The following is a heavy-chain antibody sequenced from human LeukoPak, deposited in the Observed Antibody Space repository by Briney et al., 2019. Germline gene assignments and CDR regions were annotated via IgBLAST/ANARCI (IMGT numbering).Heavy chain of an antibody. Sequence: PGRSLRLSCAASGFTFDDYVMNWVRQVPGKGLVWVSRIASDGNNRDYADSVKGRFTISRDNAKNTLYLQMNSLRVEDTAVYYCARGRPHGNDYWGQGTLVTVSS. J-gene: IGHJ4*02. V-gene: IGHV3-74*01. CDR3: ARGRPHGNDY. CDR2: IASDGNNR. D-gene: IGHD4-23*01. CDR1: GFTFDDYV.